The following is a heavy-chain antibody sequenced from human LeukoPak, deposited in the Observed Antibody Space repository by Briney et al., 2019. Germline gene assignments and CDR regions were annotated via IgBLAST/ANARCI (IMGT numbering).Heavy chain of an antibody. CDR2: IYYSGST. J-gene: IGHJ4*02. D-gene: IGHD6-19*01. CDR3: ASFGAVAGPFDY. V-gene: IGHV4-59*01. Sequence: SETLSLTCTVSGGSISSYYWSWIRQPPGKGLEWIGYIYYSGSTNYNPSLKSRVTISVDTSKNQFSLKLSSVTAADTAVYYCASFGAVAGPFDYWGQGTLVTVSS. CDR1: GGSISSYY.